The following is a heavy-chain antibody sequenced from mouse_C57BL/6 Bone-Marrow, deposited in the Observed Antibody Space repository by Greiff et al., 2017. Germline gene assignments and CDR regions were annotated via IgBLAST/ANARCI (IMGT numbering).Heavy chain of an antibody. CDR2: IYPGSGST. CDR3: ARWLWLRLSYWYFDV. D-gene: IGHD2-2*01. J-gene: IGHJ1*03. V-gene: IGHV1-55*01. Sequence: QVQLQQPGAELVKPGASVKMSCKASGYTFTSYWITWVKQRPGQGLEWIGDIYPGSGSTNYNEKFKRKATLTVDTSSSTAYMQLSSLTSEDSAVYYCARWLWLRLSYWYFDVWGTGTTVTVSS. CDR1: GYTFTSYW.